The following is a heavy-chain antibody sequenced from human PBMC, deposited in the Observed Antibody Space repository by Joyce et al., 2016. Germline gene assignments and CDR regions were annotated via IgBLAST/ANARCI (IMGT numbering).Heavy chain of an antibody. CDR3: ARGVYYDSTYRYDP. J-gene: IGHJ5*02. D-gene: IGHD3-22*01. Sequence: QVQRVQSGAEVKKPGASVKVSCKASGYTFTSYGISWVRQAPGEGLEWMGWISGYNGNTNYVQKLQGRVTMTTDTSTSTAYMELRSLRSDDTAVDYWARGVYYDSTYRYDPLGQGTLVTVSS. CDR2: ISGYNGNT. CDR1: GYTFTSYG. V-gene: IGHV1-18*04.